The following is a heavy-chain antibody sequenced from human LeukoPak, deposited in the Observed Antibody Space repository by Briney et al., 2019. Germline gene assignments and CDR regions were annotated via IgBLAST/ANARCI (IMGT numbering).Heavy chain of an antibody. D-gene: IGHD3-3*01. Sequence: ASVKVSCKASGYTFTTYGISWVRQAPGQGLEWMGGIIPIFGTANYAQKFQGRVTITADESTSTAYMELSSLRSEDTAVYYCARDIITIFGVVIVALDYWGQGTLVTVSS. V-gene: IGHV1-69*13. CDR2: IIPIFGTA. J-gene: IGHJ4*02. CDR1: GYTFTTYG. CDR3: ARDIITIFGVVIVALDY.